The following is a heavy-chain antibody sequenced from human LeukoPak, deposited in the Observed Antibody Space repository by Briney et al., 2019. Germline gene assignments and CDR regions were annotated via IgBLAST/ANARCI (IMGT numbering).Heavy chain of an antibody. Sequence: PGRSLRLSCAASGFTFSSYGMHWVRQAPGKGLEWVAVIWYDGSNKYYADSVKGRFTISRDNSKNTLYLQMNSLRAEDTAVYYCARDNRYCSGGSCSPRSFFDYWGQGTLVTVSS. V-gene: IGHV3-33*01. D-gene: IGHD2-15*01. CDR2: IWYDGSNK. CDR3: ARDNRYCSGGSCSPRSFFDY. J-gene: IGHJ4*02. CDR1: GFTFSSYG.